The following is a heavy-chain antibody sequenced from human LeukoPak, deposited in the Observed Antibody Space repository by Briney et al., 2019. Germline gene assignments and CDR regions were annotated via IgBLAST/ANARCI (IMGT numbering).Heavy chain of an antibody. D-gene: IGHD3-10*01. CDR1: GYTFTIYG. Sequence: ASVKVSFTASGYTFTIYGISWVRQAPGQGLEWMGWISAYNGNTNYAQKLQGRVTMTTDTSTSTAYMELRSLRSDDTAVYYCARDRLWFGEENWFDPWGQGTLVTVSS. CDR3: ARDRLWFGEENWFDP. V-gene: IGHV1-18*01. J-gene: IGHJ5*02. CDR2: ISAYNGNT.